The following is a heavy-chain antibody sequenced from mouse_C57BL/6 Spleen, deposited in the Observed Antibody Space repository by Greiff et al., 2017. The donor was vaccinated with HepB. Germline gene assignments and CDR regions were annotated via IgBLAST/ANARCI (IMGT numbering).Heavy chain of an antibody. CDR2: ISSGGSYT. CDR1: GFTFSSYG. D-gene: IGHD3-2*02. J-gene: IGHJ4*01. CDR3: TRPLDSSGYGAMDN. V-gene: IGHV5-6*01. Sequence: EVQGVESGGDLVKPGGSLKLSCAASGFTFSSYGMSWVRQTPDKRLEWVATISSGGSYTYYPDSVKGRFTISRDNAKNTLYLQMSSLKSEDTAMYYCTRPLDSSGYGAMDNWNQGTSVTVSS.